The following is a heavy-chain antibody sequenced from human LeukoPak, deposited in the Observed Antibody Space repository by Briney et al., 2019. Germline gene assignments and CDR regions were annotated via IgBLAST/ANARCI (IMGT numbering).Heavy chain of an antibody. J-gene: IGHJ6*03. D-gene: IGHD3-10*01. CDR2: INHSGST. CDR3: ARVRRALWFTHYYYYMDV. CDR1: GYSISSGYY. V-gene: IGHV4-38-2*02. Sequence: SETLSLTCTVSGYSISSGYYWGWIRQPPGKGLEWIGEINHSGSTNYNPSLKSRVTISVDTSKNQFSLKLSSVTAADTAVYYCARVRRALWFTHYYYYMDVWGKGTTVTVSS.